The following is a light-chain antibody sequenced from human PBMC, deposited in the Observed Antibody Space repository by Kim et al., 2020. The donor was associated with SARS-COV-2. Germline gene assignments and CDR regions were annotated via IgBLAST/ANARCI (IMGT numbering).Light chain of an antibody. CDR1: SSNVGDNT. J-gene: IGLJ3*02. V-gene: IGLV1-44*01. CDR3: AAWDDSLNGPV. Sequence: GHRVSISCSGSSSNVGDNTVNWYQHLPGTAPKLLIYSNNQRPSGVPDRFSGSKSGTSASLAISGLQSEDDADYYCAAWDDSLNGPVFGGGTKVTVL. CDR2: SNN.